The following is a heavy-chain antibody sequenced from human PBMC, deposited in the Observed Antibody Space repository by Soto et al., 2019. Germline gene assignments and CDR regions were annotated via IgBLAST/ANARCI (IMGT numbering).Heavy chain of an antibody. CDR1: GYTFTSYD. CDR2: MNPNSGNT. Sequence: ASVKVSFKASGYTFTSYDINCVRQATGQGLEYLGWMNPNSGNTAYVQKFQGRVTMTWDTSITTAYMELSSLRSEDTAVYFCARAVAVPADIDYWGQGTLVTVSS. J-gene: IGHJ4*02. V-gene: IGHV1-8*01. D-gene: IGHD6-19*01. CDR3: ARAVAVPADIDY.